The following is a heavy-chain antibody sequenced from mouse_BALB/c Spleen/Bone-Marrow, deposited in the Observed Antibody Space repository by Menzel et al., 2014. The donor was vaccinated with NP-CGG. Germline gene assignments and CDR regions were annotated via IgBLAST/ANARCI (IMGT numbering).Heavy chain of an antibody. V-gene: IGHV2-9*02. Sequence: VKLMESGPGLVAPSQSLSITCTVSGFSLTSYSVHXVRQPPGKVXXWLGVIWAGXSTNYNSALMSRLSISKDNSKSQVFLKMXXLQTDDTAXXXXXXXXXXXGXMDYWGXXTSVTVSS. CDR3: XXXXXXXGXMDY. CDR2: IWAGXST. CDR1: GFSLTSYS. J-gene: IGHJ4*01.